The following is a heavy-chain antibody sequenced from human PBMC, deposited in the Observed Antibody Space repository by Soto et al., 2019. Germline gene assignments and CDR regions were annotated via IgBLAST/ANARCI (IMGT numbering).Heavy chain of an antibody. Sequence: GGSLRLSCAASGFTFSDYYMSWIRQAPGKGLEWVSYISSSGSTIYYADSVKGRFTISRDNAKNSLYLQMNSLRAEDTAVYYCAKVGLYYYDTRGHPNWGQGTLVTVSS. J-gene: IGHJ4*02. CDR2: ISSSGSTI. CDR1: GFTFSDYY. D-gene: IGHD3-22*01. CDR3: AKVGLYYYDTRGHPN. V-gene: IGHV3-11*01.